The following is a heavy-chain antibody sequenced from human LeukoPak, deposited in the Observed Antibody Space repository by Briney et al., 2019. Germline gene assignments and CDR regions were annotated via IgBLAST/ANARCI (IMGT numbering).Heavy chain of an antibody. J-gene: IGHJ4*02. CDR1: GYTFTSYD. CDR2: MNPNSGNT. CDR3: ARGSTYYDFWSGYYTGNYFDY. D-gene: IGHD3-3*01. Sequence: GASVKVSCKASGYTFTSYDINWVRQATLQGLEWMGWMNPNSGNTGYAQKFQGRVTITRNTSISTAYMELSSLRSEDTAVYYCARGSTYYDFWSGYYTGNYFDYWGQGTLVTVSS. V-gene: IGHV1-8*03.